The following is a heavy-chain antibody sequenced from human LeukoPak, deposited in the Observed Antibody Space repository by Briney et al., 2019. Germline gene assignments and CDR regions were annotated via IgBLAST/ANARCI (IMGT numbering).Heavy chain of an antibody. CDR2: ISDGIAGT. D-gene: IGHD3-3*01. CDR3: AKASGLRSFTLIS. Sequence: GGTLRLTWATAPPTCTSYTMNTVRQSPGKGLKGVSGISDGIAGTYYADSVKGRFTISRDNSKNTLYLQMNNLRAEDKAVYYCAKASGLRSFTLISWGLGTLVAVSS. J-gene: IGHJ5*02. CDR1: PPTCTSYT. V-gene: IGHV3-23*01.